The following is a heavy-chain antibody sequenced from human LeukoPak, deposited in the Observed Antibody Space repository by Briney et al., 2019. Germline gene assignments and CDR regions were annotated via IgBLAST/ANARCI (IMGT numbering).Heavy chain of an antibody. CDR3: ARDKYPSVPGCLWCWYNWFDP. CDR2: INHSGST. D-gene: IGHD4/OR15-4a*01. CDR1: GGSISSYY. J-gene: IGHJ5*02. V-gene: IGHV4-34*01. Sequence: SETLSLTCTVSGGSISSYYWSWIRQPPGKGLEWIGEINHSGSTNYNPSLKSRVTISVDTSKNQFSLKLSSVTAADTAVYYCARDKYPSVPGCLWCWYNWFDPWGQGTLVTVSS.